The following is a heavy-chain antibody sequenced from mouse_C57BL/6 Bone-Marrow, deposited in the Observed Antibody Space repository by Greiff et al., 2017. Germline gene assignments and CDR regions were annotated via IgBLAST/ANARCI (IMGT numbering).Heavy chain of an antibody. CDR1: GYTFTSYW. D-gene: IGHD3-2*02. CDR3: AREGRSGSHVWFDY. Sequence: QVQLQQPGAELVMPGASVKLSCKASGYTFTSYWMHWVKQRPGQGLEWIGEIDPSDSYTNYTQKFKGKSTLTVDKSSSTAYMQLSSLTSEDSAVYYCAREGRSGSHVWFDYWGQGTTLTVSS. J-gene: IGHJ2*01. V-gene: IGHV1-69*01. CDR2: IDPSDSYT.